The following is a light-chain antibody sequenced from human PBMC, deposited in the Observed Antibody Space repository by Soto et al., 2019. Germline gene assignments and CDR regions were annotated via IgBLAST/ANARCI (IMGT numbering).Light chain of an antibody. J-gene: IGLJ1*01. CDR3: SSYTVSTSYV. Sequence: QSVLTQPASVSGSPGQSITISCTGTSSDVGGYNYVSWYQQHPGKAPKLMIYEVTNRPSGVSNRFSGSKSGNTASLTISGLQAEDEADYYCSSYTVSTSYVVGTGTKLTVL. CDR2: EVT. CDR1: SSDVGGYNY. V-gene: IGLV2-14*01.